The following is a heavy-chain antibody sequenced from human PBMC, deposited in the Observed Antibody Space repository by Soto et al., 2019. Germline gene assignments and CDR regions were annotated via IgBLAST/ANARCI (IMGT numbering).Heavy chain of an antibody. J-gene: IGHJ4*02. V-gene: IGHV3-23*01. D-gene: IGHD1-26*01. CDR1: GFTFSSYA. CDR3: ATAPTRPPGRAWELPPY. Sequence: EVQLLESGGGLVQPGGSLRISCAASGFTFSSYAMTWARQAPGKGLEWVATLSRSGDTTYYADSVKGRFTISRDNAKNTLYLQMNRLRGEDTAVYYCATAPTRPPGRAWELPPYWGQGTLVTVSS. CDR2: LSRSGDTT.